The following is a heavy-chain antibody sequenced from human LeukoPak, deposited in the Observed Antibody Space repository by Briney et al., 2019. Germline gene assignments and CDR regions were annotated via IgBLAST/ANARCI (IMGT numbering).Heavy chain of an antibody. CDR3: AKSAPGSGWHFDY. V-gene: IGHV3-64*01. CDR1: GFTFSSYA. D-gene: IGHD6-19*01. J-gene: IGHJ4*02. CDR2: ISSNGGST. Sequence: GGSLRLSCAASGFTFSSYAMHWVRQAPGKGLEYVSAISSNGGSTYYANSVKGRFTISRDNSKNTLYLQMGSLRAEDTAVYYCAKSAPGSGWHFDYWGQGTLVTVSS.